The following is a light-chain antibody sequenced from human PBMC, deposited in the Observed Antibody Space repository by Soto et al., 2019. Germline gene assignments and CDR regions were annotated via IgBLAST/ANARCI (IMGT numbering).Light chain of an antibody. V-gene: IGKV1-33*01. CDR3: QQYNSYSKT. J-gene: IGKJ1*01. Sequence: DIQMTQSPSSLSASVGDRVTITCQASQDISNYLNWYRQKPGKAPKLLIYDASNLETGVPPRFSGSGSGTEFTLTISSLQPDDFATYYCQQYNSYSKTFGQGTEVDIK. CDR2: DAS. CDR1: QDISNY.